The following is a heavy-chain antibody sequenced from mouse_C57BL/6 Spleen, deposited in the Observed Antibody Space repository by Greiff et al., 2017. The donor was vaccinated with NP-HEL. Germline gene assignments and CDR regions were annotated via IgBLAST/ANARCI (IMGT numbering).Heavy chain of an antibody. V-gene: IGHV5-17*01. Sequence: DVMLVESGGGLVKPGGSLKLSCAASGFTFSDYGMHWVRQAPEKGLEWVAYISSGSSTIYYADTVKGRFTISRDNAKNTLFLQLTSLRSEDTAMYYCASSYYGSSSWFAYWGQGTLVTVSA. D-gene: IGHD1-1*01. CDR2: ISSGSSTI. CDR3: ASSYYGSSSWFAY. J-gene: IGHJ3*01. CDR1: GFTFSDYG.